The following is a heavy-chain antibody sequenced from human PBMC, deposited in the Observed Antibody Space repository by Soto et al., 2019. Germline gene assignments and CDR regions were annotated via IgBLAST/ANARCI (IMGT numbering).Heavy chain of an antibody. D-gene: IGHD3-10*01. V-gene: IGHV1-18*01. J-gene: IGHJ4*02. CDR2: ISTYNGNT. Sequence: QVQLVQSGAEVKKPGASVKVSCKASGYTFTSYGISWVRQAPGQGLEWMGWISTYNGNTKYAQKLQGRVTMTTDTCTRTAYMKRGGLRPDHAPVFCCSTEMVRGVASDYWGQGTLVSVSS. CDR1: GYTFTSYG. CDR3: STEMVRGVASDY.